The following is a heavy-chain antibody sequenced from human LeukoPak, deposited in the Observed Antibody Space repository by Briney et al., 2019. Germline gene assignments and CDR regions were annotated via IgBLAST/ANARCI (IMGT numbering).Heavy chain of an antibody. V-gene: IGHV4-34*01. CDR3: ARHSGSATYCSGGSCYVDY. CDR2: INHSGST. CDR1: GGSFSGYY. J-gene: IGHJ4*02. D-gene: IGHD2-15*01. Sequence: SETLSLTCAVYGGSFSGYYWSWIRQPPGKGLEWIGEINHSGSTNYNPSLKRRVTISVDTSKTQFSLKLSSVTAADTAVYYCARHSGSATYCSGGSCYVDYWGQGTLVTVSS.